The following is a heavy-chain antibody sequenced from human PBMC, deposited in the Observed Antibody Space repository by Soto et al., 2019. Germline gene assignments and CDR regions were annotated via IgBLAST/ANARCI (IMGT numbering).Heavy chain of an antibody. Sequence: SETLSLTCSVSDGSINSHFWSWIRQPAGKRLEWIGRIYSSGCTIYNPSLKSRVTMSVDTSKNQFSLKLRSVTAADTAVYYCARDNVWSGYYSFFDYWGQGTLVT. D-gene: IGHD3-3*01. CDR1: DGSINSHF. CDR2: IYSSGCT. V-gene: IGHV4-4*07. CDR3: ARDNVWSGYYSFFDY. J-gene: IGHJ4*02.